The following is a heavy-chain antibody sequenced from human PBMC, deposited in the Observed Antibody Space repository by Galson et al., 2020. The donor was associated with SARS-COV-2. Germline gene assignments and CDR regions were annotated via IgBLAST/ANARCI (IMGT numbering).Heavy chain of an antibody. V-gene: IGHV2-70*11. CDR2: IDWDDDE. CDR3: ARIDSSGCRGNY. J-gene: IGHJ4*02. CDR1: GFSLSSSGMC. Sequence: ESGPTLVKPTQTLTLTCTFSGFSLSSSGMCVNWIRQPPGKALEWLARIDWDDDEYYSTSLKTRLTISKDTSKNQVVLTMTNMDPVDTVTYYCARIDSSGCRGNYWGQGTLVTVSS. D-gene: IGHD6-19*01.